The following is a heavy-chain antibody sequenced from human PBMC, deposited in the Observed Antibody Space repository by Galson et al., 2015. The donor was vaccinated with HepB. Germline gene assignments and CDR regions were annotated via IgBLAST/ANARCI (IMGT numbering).Heavy chain of an antibody. J-gene: IGHJ6*02. D-gene: IGHD3-3*01. V-gene: IGHV3-48*01. CDR3: ARNPASYDYYNMDV. CDR2: ISPGGTK. CDR1: GFSFMNHS. Sequence: SLRLSCAASGFSFMNHSMNWVRHSPGKGLEWLAYISPGGTKYYADSARGRFTISRDNVKKSMYLHMSSLRVEDTAVYYCARNPASYDYYNMDVWGQGTTVTVS.